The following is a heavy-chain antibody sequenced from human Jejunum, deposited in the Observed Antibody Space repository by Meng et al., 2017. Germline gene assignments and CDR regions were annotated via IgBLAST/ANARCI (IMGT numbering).Heavy chain of an antibody. Sequence: QVHLKGSGPGVVSPPETRSLTCTVSGGSVSSGSYYWSWIRQPPGKGLEWIGYIYYGGTTNYNPSLKSRVTISIDTSKNQFSLKMNSVTAADTAVYYCARDTAGFGPWGQGTLVTVSS. CDR2: IYYGGTT. J-gene: IGHJ5*02. V-gene: IGHV4-61*01. CDR3: ARDTAGFGP. CDR1: GGSVSSGSYY. D-gene: IGHD6-13*01.